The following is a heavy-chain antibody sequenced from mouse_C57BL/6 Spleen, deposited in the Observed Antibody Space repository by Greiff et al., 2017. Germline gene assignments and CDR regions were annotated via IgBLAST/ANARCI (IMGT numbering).Heavy chain of an antibody. J-gene: IGHJ2*01. CDR3: ARSSYVSYFDY. CDR2: ISSGSSTI. Sequence: EVKLMESGGGLVKPGGSLKLSCAASGFTFSDYGMHWVRQAPEKGLEWVAYISSGSSTIYYADTVKGRFTISRDNAKNTLFLQMTSLRSEDTAMYYCARSSYVSYFDYWGQGTTLTVSS. V-gene: IGHV5-17*01. D-gene: IGHD1-1*01. CDR1: GFTFSDYG.